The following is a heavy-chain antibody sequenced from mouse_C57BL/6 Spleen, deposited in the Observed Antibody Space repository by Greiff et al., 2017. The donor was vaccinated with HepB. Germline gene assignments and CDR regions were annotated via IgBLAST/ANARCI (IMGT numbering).Heavy chain of an antibody. CDR2: IDPNSVGH. CDR3: ARQYYGSTFDY. CDR1: GYTFTSYW. V-gene: IGHV1-72*01. Sequence: QVQLQQPGAELVKPGASVKLSCKASGYTFTSYWMHWVKQRPGRGLAWIGRIDPNSVGHQYNEKLQRKATLTVDKPSSTDYMQLSSMTSEDSAVYYCARQYYGSTFDYWGQGTTLTVSS. J-gene: IGHJ2*01. D-gene: IGHD1-1*01.